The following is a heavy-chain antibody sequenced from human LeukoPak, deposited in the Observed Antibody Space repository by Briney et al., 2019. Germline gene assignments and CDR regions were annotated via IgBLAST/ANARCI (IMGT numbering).Heavy chain of an antibody. J-gene: IGHJ4*02. D-gene: IGHD2-15*01. CDR2: FDPEDGET. CDR3: ATAIVVVVAATTYFDY. Sequence: ASVKVSCKVSGYTLTELSMHWVRQAPGKGRDWRGGFDPEDGETIYAQKFQGRVTMTEDTSTDTAYMELSSLRSEDTAVYYCATAIVVVVAATTYFDYWGQGTLVTVSS. CDR1: GYTLTELS. V-gene: IGHV1-24*01.